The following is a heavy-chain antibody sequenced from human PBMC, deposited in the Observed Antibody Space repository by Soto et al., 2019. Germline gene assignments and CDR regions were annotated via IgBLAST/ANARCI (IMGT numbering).Heavy chain of an antibody. D-gene: IGHD1-26*01. CDR1: GGSISSSNW. V-gene: IGHV4-4*02. CDR3: ARGRGSYGGRPRSIDY. Sequence: QVQLQELGPGLVKPSGTLSLTCAVSGGSISSSNWWSWVRQPPGKGLEWIGEIYHSGSTNYNPSLKSRVPLSVDKSKNQFSLKLGSVTAADTAVYYCARGRGSYGGRPRSIDYWGQGTLVTVSS. CDR2: IYHSGST. J-gene: IGHJ4*02.